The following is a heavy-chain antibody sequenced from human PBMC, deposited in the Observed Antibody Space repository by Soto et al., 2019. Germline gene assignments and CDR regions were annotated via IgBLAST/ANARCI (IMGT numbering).Heavy chain of an antibody. V-gene: IGHV1-18*04. CDR1: GYTFTSYG. Sequence: ASVKVSCKASGYTFTSYGISWVRQAPGQGLEWMGWISTNNGNTNYAQKLQGRVTMTTDTSTSTAYMELRSLRSDDTAVYYCARAQYYYDSSGYKGWFDPWGQGTLVTVSS. D-gene: IGHD3-22*01. J-gene: IGHJ5*02. CDR3: ARAQYYYDSSGYKGWFDP. CDR2: ISTNNGNT.